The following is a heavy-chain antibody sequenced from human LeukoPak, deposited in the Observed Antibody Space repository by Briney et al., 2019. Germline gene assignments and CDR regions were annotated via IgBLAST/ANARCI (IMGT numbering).Heavy chain of an antibody. CDR1: GFSFSTYA. V-gene: IGHV3-23*01. CDR3: ARGGGLQRRYFEY. Sequence: GGSLRLSCAASGFSFSTYAMSWVRQAPGKGLEWVSGVNGNGGSTSYADSVKGRFTIFRDNSKNTVYLQMNSLRVEDTAIYYCARGGGLQRRYFEYWGQGTLLTVSS. CDR2: VNGNGGST. J-gene: IGHJ4*02. D-gene: IGHD2-15*01.